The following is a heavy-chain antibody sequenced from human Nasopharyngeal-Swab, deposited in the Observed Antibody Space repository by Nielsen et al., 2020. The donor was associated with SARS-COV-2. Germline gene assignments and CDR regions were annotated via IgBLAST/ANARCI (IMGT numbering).Heavy chain of an antibody. CDR1: GGTFSSYA. J-gene: IGHJ4*02. CDR2: IIPIFGTA. D-gene: IGHD2-15*01. V-gene: IGHV1-69*13. Sequence: SVRVSCKASGGTFSSYAISWVRQAPGQGLEWMGGIIPIFGTANYAQKFQGRVTITADESTSTAYMELSSLRSEDTAVYYCTIYCSGGSCYSGFDYWGQGTLVTVSS. CDR3: TIYCSGGSCYSGFDY.